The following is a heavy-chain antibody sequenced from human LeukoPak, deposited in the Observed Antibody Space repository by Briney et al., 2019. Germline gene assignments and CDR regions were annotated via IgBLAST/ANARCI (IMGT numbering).Heavy chain of an antibody. D-gene: IGHD2-2*01. V-gene: IGHV3-30-3*01. J-gene: IGHJ4*02. CDR1: GFTFTSYA. Sequence: GGSLRLSCAASGFTFTSYAMHWVRQAPGKGLEWVAVISYDGSNKYYADSVKGRFPISRDNSKNTLYLQMNSLRAEDTAVYYCARGEPAAINPYYFDYWGQGTLVTVSS. CDR2: ISYDGSNK. CDR3: ARGEPAAINPYYFDY.